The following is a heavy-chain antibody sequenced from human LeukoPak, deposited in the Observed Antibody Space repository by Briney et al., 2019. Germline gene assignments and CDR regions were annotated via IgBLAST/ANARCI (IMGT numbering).Heavy chain of an antibody. CDR2: IIPIFGTA. D-gene: IGHD6-6*01. CDR3: ATNRYSSSSTWFDP. CDR1: GGTFSSYA. J-gene: IGHJ5*02. Sequence: SVKVSCKASGGTFSSYAISWVRQAPGQGLEWMGGIIPIFGTANYAQKFQGRVTITADKSTSTAYMELSSLRSDDTAVYYCATNRYSSSSTWFDPWGQGTLVTVSS. V-gene: IGHV1-69*06.